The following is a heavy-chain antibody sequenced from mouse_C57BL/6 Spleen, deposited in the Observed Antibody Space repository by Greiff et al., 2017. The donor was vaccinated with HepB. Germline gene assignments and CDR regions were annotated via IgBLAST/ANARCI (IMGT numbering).Heavy chain of an antibody. V-gene: IGHV5-4*01. CDR3: ARDGSSYPYAMDY. Sequence: EVNVVESGGGLVKPGGSLKLSCAASGFTFSSYAMSWVRQTPEKRLEWVATISDGGSYTYYPDNVKGRFTISRDNAKNNLYLQMSHLRSEDTAMYYCARDGSSYPYAMDYWGQGTSVTVSS. CDR1: GFTFSSYA. D-gene: IGHD1-1*01. CDR2: ISDGGSYT. J-gene: IGHJ4*01.